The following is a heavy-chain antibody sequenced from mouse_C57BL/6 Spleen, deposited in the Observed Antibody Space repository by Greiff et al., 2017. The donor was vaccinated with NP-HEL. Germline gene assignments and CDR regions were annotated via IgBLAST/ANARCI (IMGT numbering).Heavy chain of an antibody. V-gene: IGHV1-82*01. J-gene: IGHJ4*01. D-gene: IGHD1-1*01. CDR1: GYAFSSSW. Sequence: QVQLKQSGPELVKPGASVKISCKASGYAFSSSWMNWAKQRPGKGLEWIGRIYPGDGDTNYNGKFKGKATLTADKSSSTAYMQLSSLTSEDSAVYFCARSKELRDAMDYWGQGTSVTVSS. CDR2: IYPGDGDT. CDR3: ARSKELRDAMDY.